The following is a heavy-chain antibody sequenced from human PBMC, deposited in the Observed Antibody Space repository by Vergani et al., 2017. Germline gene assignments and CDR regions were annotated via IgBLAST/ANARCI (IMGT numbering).Heavy chain of an antibody. Sequence: QVQLVQSGAEVKKPGSSVKVSCQASGGTFSSYAISWVRQATGQGLEWMGGIIPIFGTANYAQTFQGRVTITADEPTSTAYMGLGSLRSEDTAVYYCARDLEAAAGTSWGQGTLVTGSS. CDR1: GGTFSSYA. CDR3: ARDLEAAAGTS. V-gene: IGHV1-69*01. J-gene: IGHJ4*02. D-gene: IGHD6-13*01. CDR2: IIPIFGTA.